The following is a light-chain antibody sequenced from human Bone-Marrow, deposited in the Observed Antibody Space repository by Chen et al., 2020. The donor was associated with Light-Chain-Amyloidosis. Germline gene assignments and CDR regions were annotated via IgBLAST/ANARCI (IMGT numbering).Light chain of an antibody. V-gene: IGLV3-21*02. CDR2: GAN. Sequence: SYVLTQSSSVSVAPAPPATIACGGNNIGSTSGPWYQQTPGQAPLLVVYGANDRPSGIPERLSGSNAGNTATLTISRVEAGDEADYYCQVWDRSSDRPVFGGGTKLTVL. J-gene: IGLJ3*02. CDR1: NIGSTS. CDR3: QVWDRSSDRPV.